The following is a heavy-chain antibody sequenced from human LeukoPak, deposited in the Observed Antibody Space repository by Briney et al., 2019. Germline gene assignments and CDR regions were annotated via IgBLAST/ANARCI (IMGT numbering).Heavy chain of an antibody. CDR2: ITSSGGGR. CDR1: GVTFSSCV. CDR3: AKVGIEQWLSQGQFFDY. Sequence: GGSLRLSCAASGVTFSSCVVSWVRQAPGKGLEWVSSITSSGGGRYYADSVKGRFTISRDNSKNTLYLQMNSLRAEDTAVYYCAKVGIEQWLSQGQFFDYWGQGTLVTVSS. J-gene: IGHJ4*02. V-gene: IGHV3-23*01. D-gene: IGHD6-19*01.